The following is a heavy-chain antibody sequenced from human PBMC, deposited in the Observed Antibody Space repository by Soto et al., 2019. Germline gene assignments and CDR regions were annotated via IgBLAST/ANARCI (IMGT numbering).Heavy chain of an antibody. J-gene: IGHJ6*03. CDR1: GGSISSYY. V-gene: IGHV4-59*08. Sequence: SETLSLTCTVSGGSISSYYWSWIRQPPGKGLEWIGYIYYSGSTNYNPSLKSRVTISVDTSKNQFSLKLSSVTAADTAVYYCARMSYYYYYMDVWGKGTTVTVSS. CDR3: ARMSYYYYYMDV. CDR2: IYYSGST.